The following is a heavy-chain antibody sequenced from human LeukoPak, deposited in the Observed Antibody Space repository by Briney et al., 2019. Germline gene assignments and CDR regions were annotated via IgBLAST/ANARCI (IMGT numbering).Heavy chain of an antibody. J-gene: IGHJ4*02. CDR1: GGSLSGSF. V-gene: IGHV4-34*01. CDR2: INHSGST. Sequence: PSEPLSLTCAVNGGSLSGSFWSWIRPPPAKGLVWFGEINHSGSTSHNPSLKSRVTISVDTSKNQFSLNLSSVTATDTAVYYCARHLLGSEAAAHDYWGQGTLVTVSS. CDR3: ARHLLGSEAAAHDY. D-gene: IGHD6-13*01.